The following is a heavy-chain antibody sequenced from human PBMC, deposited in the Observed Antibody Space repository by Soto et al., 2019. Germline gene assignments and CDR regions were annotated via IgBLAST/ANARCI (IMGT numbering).Heavy chain of an antibody. Sequence: GGSLRLSCAASGFTFSSYAMHWVRQAPGKGLEWVAVISYDGSNKYYADSVKGRFTISRDNSKNTLYLQMNSLRAEDTAVYYCARVEGGNAFDIWGQGTMVTV. J-gene: IGHJ3*02. CDR2: ISYDGSNK. D-gene: IGHD1-1*01. CDR3: ARVEGGNAFDI. CDR1: GFTFSSYA. V-gene: IGHV3-30-3*01.